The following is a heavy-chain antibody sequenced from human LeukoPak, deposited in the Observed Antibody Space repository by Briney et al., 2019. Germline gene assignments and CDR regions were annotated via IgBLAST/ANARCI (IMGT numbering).Heavy chain of an antibody. D-gene: IGHD3-22*01. Sequence: GASVKVSCKASGCTFTGYYMHWVRQAPGQGLEWMGWINPNSGGTNYAQKFQGRVTMTRDTSISTAYMELSRLRSDDTAVYYCARFPLYYYDSSGYYDAFDIWGQGTMVTVSS. J-gene: IGHJ3*02. CDR1: GCTFTGYY. CDR3: ARFPLYYYDSSGYYDAFDI. CDR2: INPNSGGT. V-gene: IGHV1-2*02.